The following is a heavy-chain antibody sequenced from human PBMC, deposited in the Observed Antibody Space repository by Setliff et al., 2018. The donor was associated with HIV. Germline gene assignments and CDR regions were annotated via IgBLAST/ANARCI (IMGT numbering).Heavy chain of an antibody. CDR3: VAATTEGFDP. CDR1: GFTFSASA. D-gene: IGHD6-13*01. V-gene: IGHV3-73*01. J-gene: IGHJ5*02. Sequence: LRLSCAASGFTFSASAIHWVRQASGKGPEWVGHIRSKASAYATASAASVKGRFTVSRDDSSDTAYLHMSNLKSEDTAVYYCVAATTEGFDPWGQETLVTVSS. CDR2: IRSKASAYAT.